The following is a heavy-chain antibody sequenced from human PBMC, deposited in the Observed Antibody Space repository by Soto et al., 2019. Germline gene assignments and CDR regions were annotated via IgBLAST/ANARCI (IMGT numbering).Heavy chain of an antibody. CDR3: ARESSYGLVY. J-gene: IGHJ4*02. CDR2: MNPNTGNT. V-gene: IGHV1-8*01. Sequence: RASVKVSCKASGYTFTSYDINWVRQATGQGLEWMGWMNPNTGNTAYAQKFQGRVTMTRNTSISTAYMELSSLRSEDTAVYYCARESSYGLVYWGQGTLVTVSS. CDR1: GYTFTSYD. D-gene: IGHD5-18*01.